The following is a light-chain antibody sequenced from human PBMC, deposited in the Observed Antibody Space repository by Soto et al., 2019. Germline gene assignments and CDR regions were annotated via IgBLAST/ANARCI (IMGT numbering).Light chain of an antibody. CDR3: CSYANTHTFFV. Sequence: QSVLTQPRSVSGSPGQSVTMSCTGTGSDVGAYNYVSWYQQHPGKAPKLMIFDVTKRPSGVPDRFSGSKSGNTASLTISGLQAEDEADYYCCSYANTHTFFVFGTGTKVTVL. J-gene: IGLJ1*01. CDR1: GSDVGAYNY. V-gene: IGLV2-11*01. CDR2: DVT.